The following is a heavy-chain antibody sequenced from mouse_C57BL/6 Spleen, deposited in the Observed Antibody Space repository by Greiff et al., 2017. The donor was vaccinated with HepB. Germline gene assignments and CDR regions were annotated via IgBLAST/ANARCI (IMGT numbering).Heavy chain of an antibody. CDR1: GYSITSGYY. D-gene: IGHD1-1*01. CDR2: ISYDGSN. V-gene: IGHV3-6*01. Sequence: EVKLMESGPGLVKPSQSLSLTCSVTGYSITSGYYWNWIRQFPGNKLEWMGYISYDGSNNYNPSLKNRISITRDTSKNQFFLKLNSVTTEDTATYYCASLLLRSYYFDYWGQGTTLTVSS. CDR3: ASLLLRSYYFDY. J-gene: IGHJ2*01.